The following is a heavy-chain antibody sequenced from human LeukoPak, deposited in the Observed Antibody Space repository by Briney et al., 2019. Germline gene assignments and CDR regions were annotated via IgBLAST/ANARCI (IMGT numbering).Heavy chain of an antibody. CDR3: ARGRPSYYYDSSGYSYYFDY. CDR2: IIPIFGTA. CDR1: GGTFSSYA. Sequence: ASVKVSCKASGGTFSSYAISWVRQAPGQGLEWMGGIIPIFGTANYAQKFQGRVTITADESTSTAYMELSSLRSEDTAVYYCARGRPSYYYDSSGYSYYFDYWGQGTLVTVSS. D-gene: IGHD3-22*01. J-gene: IGHJ4*02. V-gene: IGHV1-69*13.